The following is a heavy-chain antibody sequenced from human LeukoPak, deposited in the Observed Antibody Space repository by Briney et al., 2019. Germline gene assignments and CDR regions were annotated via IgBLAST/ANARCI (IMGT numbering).Heavy chain of an antibody. D-gene: IGHD3-3*01. CDR3: AREGSYYDFWSGYRTPNY. V-gene: IGHV4-34*01. J-gene: IGHJ4*02. CDR2: INHSGST. CDR1: GGSFSGYY. Sequence: PSETLSLTCAVYGGSFSGYYWSWLRQPPGKGLEGIGEINHSGSTNYNPSLKSRVTISVDTSKNQFSLKLSSVTAADTAVYYCAREGSYYDFWSGYRTPNYWGQGTLVTVSS.